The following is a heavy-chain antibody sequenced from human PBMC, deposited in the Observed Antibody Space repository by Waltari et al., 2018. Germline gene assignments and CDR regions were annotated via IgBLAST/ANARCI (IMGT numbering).Heavy chain of an antibody. CDR3: ASDPEYSSSHRSYYYYYYMDV. CDR2: MNPNSGNT. J-gene: IGHJ6*03. V-gene: IGHV1-8*02. Sequence: QVQLVQSGAEVKKPGASVKVSCKASGYTFTSYDINWVRQATGQGLEWMGWMNPNSGNTGYAQKFQGRVTMTRNTSISTAYMELSSLRSEDTAVYYCASDPEYSSSHRSYYYYYYMDVWGKGTTVTVSS. D-gene: IGHD6-6*01. CDR1: GYTFTSYD.